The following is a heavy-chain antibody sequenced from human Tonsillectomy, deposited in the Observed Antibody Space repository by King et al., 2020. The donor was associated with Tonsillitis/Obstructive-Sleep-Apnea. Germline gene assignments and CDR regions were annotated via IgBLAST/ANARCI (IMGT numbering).Heavy chain of an antibody. D-gene: IGHD2-2*01. Sequence: HVQLQQWGAGLLKPSETLSLTCGVYGGSFSGYYWSWIRQPPGKGLEWMGEINHSRSTDYNSSLKSRVTISRDTSKNQFSLRLTSVTAADTAVYYCGTNAGDYYYYMDVWGKGTTVTVSS. J-gene: IGHJ6*03. V-gene: IGHV4-34*01. CDR2: INHSRST. CDR3: GTNAGDYYYYMDV. CDR1: GGSFSGYY.